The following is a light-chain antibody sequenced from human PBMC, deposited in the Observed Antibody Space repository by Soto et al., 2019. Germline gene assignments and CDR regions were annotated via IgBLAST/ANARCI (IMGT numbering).Light chain of an antibody. J-gene: IGLJ3*02. V-gene: IGLV2-14*01. CDR3: SSYTSSYTWI. CDR1: NSDLGAYDY. Sequence: QSALTQSASVSGSPGQSITISCTGTNSDLGAYDYVSWYQQHPGKAPRLLIYEVFNRPSGVSDRFSGSKSGNAASLTISGLQAEDEGDYYCSSYTSSYTWIFGGGTKLTVL. CDR2: EVF.